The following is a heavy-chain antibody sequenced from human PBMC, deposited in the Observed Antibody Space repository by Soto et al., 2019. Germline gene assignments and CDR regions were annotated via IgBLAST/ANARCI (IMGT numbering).Heavy chain of an antibody. Sequence: PWEPLSLTGAVSGSSISSGDYWGWLRRPPGKGLEWIGSIYHGGSTDSNPSLNSRVTLSIDMTNNHVSLILNSVTAADTAVYYCARVGPWVPYYYDSSPYTFENWFDPWGQGTLVTVSS. CDR1: GSSISSGDY. J-gene: IGHJ5*02. CDR2: IYHGGST. V-gene: IGHV4-38-2*01. D-gene: IGHD3-22*01. CDR3: ARVGPWVPYYYDSSPYTFENWFDP.